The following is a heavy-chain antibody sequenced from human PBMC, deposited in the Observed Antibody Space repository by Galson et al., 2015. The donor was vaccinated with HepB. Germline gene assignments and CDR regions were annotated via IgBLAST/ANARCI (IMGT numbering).Heavy chain of an antibody. D-gene: IGHD3-10*01. CDR2: ISYDGSNK. CDR1: GFTFSSYG. J-gene: IGHJ4*02. Sequence: SLRLSCAASGFTFSSYGMHWVRQAPGKGLEWVAVISYDGSNKYYADSVKGRFTISRDNSKNTLYLQMNSLRAEDTAVYYCAKTVGGVQGVIITPYYFDYWGQGTLVTVSS. CDR3: AKTVGGVQGVIITPYYFDY. V-gene: IGHV3-30*18.